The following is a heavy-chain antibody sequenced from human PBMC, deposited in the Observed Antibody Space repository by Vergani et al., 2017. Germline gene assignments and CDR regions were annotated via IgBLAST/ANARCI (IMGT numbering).Heavy chain of an antibody. D-gene: IGHD1-26*01. J-gene: IGHJ4*02. CDR3: ARDRGRGSYGGNFDY. CDR1: GGSISSYY. CDR2: IYYSGST. Sequence: QVQLQESGPGLVKPSETLSLTCTVSGGSISSYYWSWIRQPPGKGLEWIGYIYYSGSTYYNPSLKSRVTISVDTSKNQFSLKLSSVTAADTAVYYCARDRGRGSYGGNFDYWGQGTLVTVSS. V-gene: IGHV4-59*12.